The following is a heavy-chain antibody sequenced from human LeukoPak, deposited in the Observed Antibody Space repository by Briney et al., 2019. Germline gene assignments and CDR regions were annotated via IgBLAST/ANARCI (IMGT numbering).Heavy chain of an antibody. D-gene: IGHD5-18*01. CDR2: INSDGSST. CDR1: GFTFSRYD. CDR3: ARDRIEYTYGMGFDY. J-gene: IGHJ4*02. V-gene: IGHV3-74*01. Sequence: PGGSLRLSCAASGFTFSRYDMNWVRQAPGKGLVWVSRINSDGSSTSYADSVKGRLTISRDNAKNTLYLQMNTLRAEDTAVYYCARDRIEYTYGMGFDYWGQGTLVTVSS.